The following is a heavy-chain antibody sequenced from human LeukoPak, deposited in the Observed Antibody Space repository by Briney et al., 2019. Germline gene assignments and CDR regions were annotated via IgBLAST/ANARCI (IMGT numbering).Heavy chain of an antibody. CDR1: GGSISSGGYS. CDR2: IYQSEST. V-gene: IGHV4-30-2*01. Sequence: SETLSLTCAVSGGSISSGGYSWIWLRQPQGKGLEWIGYIYQSESTYHNPSLKSRVTISVDRSKNQFSLKLSSVTAADTAVYYCARAMITFGGVIGDDAFDIWGQGTMVTVSS. D-gene: IGHD3-16*02. CDR3: ARAMITFGGVIGDDAFDI. J-gene: IGHJ3*02.